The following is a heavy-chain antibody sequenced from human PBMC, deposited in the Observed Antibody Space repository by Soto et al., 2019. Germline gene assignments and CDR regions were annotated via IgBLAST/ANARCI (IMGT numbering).Heavy chain of an antibody. CDR3: AREGYSSGWYYNWFDS. J-gene: IGHJ5*01. V-gene: IGHV4-61*01. D-gene: IGHD6-19*01. CDR2: IYYSGST. CDR1: GGSVISGSYC. Sequence: SETLSLTCTVSGGSVISGSYCWICIGQRPWKGLEWIGYIYYSGSTNYNPSLKSRVTISVDTSKNQFSLKLSSVTAADTAVYYCAREGYSSGWYYNWFDSWGQGTLVTVSS.